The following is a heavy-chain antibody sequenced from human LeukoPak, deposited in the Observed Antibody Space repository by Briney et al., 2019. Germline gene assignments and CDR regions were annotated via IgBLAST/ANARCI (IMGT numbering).Heavy chain of an antibody. D-gene: IGHD6-6*01. CDR2: INHSGST. CDR1: GGSFSGYY. J-gene: IGHJ4*02. V-gene: IGHV4-34*01. Sequence: SETLSLTCAVYGGSFSGYYWSWIRQPPGKGLEWMGEINHSGSTNYNPSLKRRVTISVDTSKNQFSLKLSSVTAADTAVYYCASFAARLAGYWGQGTLVTVSS. CDR3: ASFAARLAGY.